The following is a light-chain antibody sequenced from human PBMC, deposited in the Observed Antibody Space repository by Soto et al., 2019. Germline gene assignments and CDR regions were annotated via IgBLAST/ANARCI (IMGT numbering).Light chain of an antibody. CDR1: QSVSSK. CDR3: QQYGSSGT. Sequence: EIVMTQSPATLSVSPGERATLSCRASQSVSSKLAWYQHKPGQPPRLLIYDASNRATGIPDRFSGSGSGTDFTLTLSSLEPEDFAVYYCQQYGSSGTFGQGTKVDIK. J-gene: IGKJ1*01. V-gene: IGKV3-20*01. CDR2: DAS.